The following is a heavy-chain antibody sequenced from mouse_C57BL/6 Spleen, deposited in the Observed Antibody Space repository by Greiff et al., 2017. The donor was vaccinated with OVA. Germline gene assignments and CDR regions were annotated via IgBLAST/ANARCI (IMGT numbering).Heavy chain of an antibody. J-gene: IGHJ4*01. CDR3: ARENFYDWMDY. Sequence: QVQLKESGAELVRPGASVKMSCKASGYTFTSYWITWVKQRPGQGLEWIGDIYPGSGSTNYNEKFKSKATLTADTSSSTAYMQLSSLTSEDSAVYYCARENFYDWMDYWGQGASVTVSS. CDR2: IYPGSGST. CDR1: GYTFTSYW. D-gene: IGHD2-3*01. V-gene: IGHV1-55*01.